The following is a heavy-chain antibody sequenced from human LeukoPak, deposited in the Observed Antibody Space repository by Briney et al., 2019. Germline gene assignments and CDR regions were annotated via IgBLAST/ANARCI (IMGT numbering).Heavy chain of an antibody. Sequence: GRSLRPSCAGFGFTFSSYGMQWVRQAPGKGLEWVTVISHDGSVKHYADSVKGRFTISRDNARNTLYLQMNSLRAEDSAVYYCAKEANPYSSTSFDYWGRGTLITVSS. J-gene: IGHJ4*02. CDR1: GFTFSSYG. V-gene: IGHV3-30*18. D-gene: IGHD5-18*01. CDR2: ISHDGSVK. CDR3: AKEANPYSSTSFDY.